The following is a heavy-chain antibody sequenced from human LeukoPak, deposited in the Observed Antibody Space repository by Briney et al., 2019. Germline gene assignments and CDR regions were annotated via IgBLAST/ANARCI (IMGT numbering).Heavy chain of an antibody. Sequence: PGGSLRLSCAASGLTFSSYAMHWVRQAPGKGLEWAAVISYDGSNKYYADSVKGRFTISRDNSKNTLYLQMNSLRAEDTAVYYCARDSAYLEWLADYWGQGTLVTVSS. J-gene: IGHJ4*02. CDR3: ARDSAYLEWLADY. D-gene: IGHD3-3*01. V-gene: IGHV3-30-3*01. CDR2: ISYDGSNK. CDR1: GLTFSSYA.